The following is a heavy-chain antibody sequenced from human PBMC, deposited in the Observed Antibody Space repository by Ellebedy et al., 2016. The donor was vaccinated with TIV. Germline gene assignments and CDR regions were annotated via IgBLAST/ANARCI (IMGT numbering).Heavy chain of an antibody. Sequence: GESLKISCAASGFIFAGYGMSWVRQAPGKGLEWVSGFSVIEDTTYYADSVKGRFTISRDTSKNTLSLQMNSLRAEDTAVYFCAKSTGPRAAQPLYWGQGTLVIVSS. CDR3: AKSTGPRAAQPLY. CDR2: FSVIEDTT. V-gene: IGHV3-23*01. CDR1: GFIFAGYG. D-gene: IGHD6-6*01. J-gene: IGHJ4*02.